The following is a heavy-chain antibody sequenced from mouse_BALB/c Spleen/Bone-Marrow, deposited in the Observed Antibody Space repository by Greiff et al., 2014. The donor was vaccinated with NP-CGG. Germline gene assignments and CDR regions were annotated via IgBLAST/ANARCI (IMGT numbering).Heavy chain of an antibody. V-gene: IGHV1-76*01. D-gene: IGHD1-1*01. CDR3: ARDGNPSMDY. CDR1: GYTFTSYR. Sequence: QVQLQQSGAGLVRPGASLKLSCKTSGYTFTSYRIYWVQLRPGQGLEWIARIYPGTGSSYYNEKFKGKSTLTADKSSSTAYMQINSLKSEDSAVYFGARDGNPSMDYWGQGTSVTVSS. CDR2: IYPGTGSS. J-gene: IGHJ4*01.